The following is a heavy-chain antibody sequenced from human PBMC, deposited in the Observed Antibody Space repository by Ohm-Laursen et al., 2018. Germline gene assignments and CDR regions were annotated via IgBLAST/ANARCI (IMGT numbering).Heavy chain of an antibody. V-gene: IGHV3-33*06. D-gene: IGHD3-22*01. CDR1: GFTFSSYG. J-gene: IGHJ4*02. Sequence: SSLRLSCSASGFTFSSYGMHWVRQAPGKGLEWVAVIWYDGSNKYYADSVKGRFTISRDNSKNTLYLQMNSLRAEDTAVYYCAKDGRFSYYPPAYFDYWGQGTLVTVSS. CDR2: IWYDGSNK. CDR3: AKDGRFSYYPPAYFDY.